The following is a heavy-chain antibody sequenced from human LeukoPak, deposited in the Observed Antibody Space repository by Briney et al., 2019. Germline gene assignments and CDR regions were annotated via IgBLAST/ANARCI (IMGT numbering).Heavy chain of an antibody. CDR1: GGSFSGYY. CDR2: INQSGST. V-gene: IGHV4-34*01. D-gene: IGHD2-2*01. Sequence: SETLSLTCAVYGGSFSGYYWSWIRQPPGKGLEWIGEINQSGSTNYNPSLKSRVTISVDTSKNQFSLKLSSVTAADTAVYYCARGNIVVVPAARNWFDPWGQGTLVTVSS. J-gene: IGHJ5*02. CDR3: ARGNIVVVPAARNWFDP.